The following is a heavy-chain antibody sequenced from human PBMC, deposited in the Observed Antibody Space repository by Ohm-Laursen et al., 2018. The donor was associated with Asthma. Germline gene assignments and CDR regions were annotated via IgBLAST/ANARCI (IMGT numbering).Heavy chain of an antibody. CDR1: GGTFSSYA. J-gene: IGHJ6*02. D-gene: IGHD5-12*01. V-gene: IGHV1-69*10. CDR3: ARVEIVATTGGYYYYGMDV. CDR2: IIPIFGIA. Sequence: ASVKVSCKVSGGTFSSYAISWVRQAPGQGLERMGGIIPIFGIANYAQKFQGRVTITADKSTSTAYMELSSLRSEDTAVYYCARVEIVATTGGYYYYGMDVWGQGTTVTVSS.